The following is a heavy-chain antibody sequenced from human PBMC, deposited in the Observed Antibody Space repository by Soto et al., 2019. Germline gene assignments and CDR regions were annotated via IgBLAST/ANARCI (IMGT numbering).Heavy chain of an antibody. D-gene: IGHD3-9*01. CDR3: ARDRARYISYYGMDV. CDR2: IWYDGSNK. Sequence: QVQLVESGGGVVQPGRSLRLSCAASGFTFSSYGMHWVRQAPGKGLEWVAVIWYDGSNKFYADSVKGRFTISRDNSKNTLYLQMNGLRAEDTAVYYCARDRARYISYYGMDVWGQGTTVTVSS. V-gene: IGHV3-33*01. J-gene: IGHJ6*02. CDR1: GFTFSSYG.